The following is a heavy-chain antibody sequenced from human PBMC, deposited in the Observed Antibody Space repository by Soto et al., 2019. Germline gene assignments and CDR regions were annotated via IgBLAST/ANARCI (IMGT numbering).Heavy chain of an antibody. D-gene: IGHD5-18*01. J-gene: IGHJ4*02. CDR3: AKGSTAMTYFDY. Sequence: QVQLVESGGGVVQPGRSLRLSCAASGFTFSSYGMHWVRQAPGKGLEWVAVISYDGSNKYYADSVKGRFTISRDNSKNPLYLQMNSLRAEDTAVYYCAKGSTAMTYFDYWGQGILVTVSS. CDR2: ISYDGSNK. V-gene: IGHV3-30*18. CDR1: GFTFSSYG.